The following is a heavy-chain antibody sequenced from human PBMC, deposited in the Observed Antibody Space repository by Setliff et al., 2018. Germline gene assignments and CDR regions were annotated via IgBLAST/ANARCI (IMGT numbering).Heavy chain of an antibody. CDR1: GYTFTNYD. CDR3: ARDRVPPLFGVGSYYYMDV. CDR2: MNPNSGNT. Sequence: ASVKVSCKASGYTFTNYDINWVRQATGQGLEWMGWMNPNSGNTGYAQKFQGRVTITRNTSISTAYMELSSLRSEDTAVYYCARDRVPPLFGVGSYYYMDVWGKGTTVTVSS. V-gene: IGHV1-8*03. J-gene: IGHJ6*03. D-gene: IGHD3-3*01.